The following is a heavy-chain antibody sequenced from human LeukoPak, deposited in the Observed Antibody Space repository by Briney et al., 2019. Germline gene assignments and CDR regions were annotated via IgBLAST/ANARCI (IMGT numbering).Heavy chain of an antibody. J-gene: IGHJ4*02. Sequence: GASVKVSCKSSGYTFTNYGISWVRQAPGQGLQWMGCISAKNGNTKYAGRFRDKRTMTPDTSTNTAYMALSGLRSDDTAVYYFARDRQDYYDSSGYFDNGGQGTLVTVSS. D-gene: IGHD3-22*01. CDR2: ISAKNGNT. CDR1: GYTFTNYG. CDR3: ARDRQDYYDSSGYFDN. V-gene: IGHV1-18*01.